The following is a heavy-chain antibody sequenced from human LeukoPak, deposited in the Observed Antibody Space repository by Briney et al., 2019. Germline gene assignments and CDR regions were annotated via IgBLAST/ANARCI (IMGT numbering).Heavy chain of an antibody. Sequence: GESLKISCKDSGYSFTNYWIGWVRQMPGNGLEWMGIIYPVDSDTRYSPSFQGQVTNSADKSISTAYLQWRSLKASDTAMYYCARLAVQAAPFDHWGQGTLVTVSS. CDR2: IYPVDSDT. CDR3: ARLAVQAAPFDH. V-gene: IGHV5-51*01. D-gene: IGHD2-2*01. J-gene: IGHJ4*02. CDR1: GYSFTNYW.